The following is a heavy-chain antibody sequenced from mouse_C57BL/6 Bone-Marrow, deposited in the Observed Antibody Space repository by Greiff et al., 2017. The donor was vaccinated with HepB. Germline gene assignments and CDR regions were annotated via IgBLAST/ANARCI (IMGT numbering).Heavy chain of an antibody. V-gene: IGHV1-64*01. CDR3: ARKGRFLRSFDY. CDR1: GYTFTSYW. CDR2: IHPNSGST. D-gene: IGHD1-1*01. Sequence: QVQLQQPGAELVKPGASVKLSCKASGYTFTSYWMHWVKQRPGQGLEWIGMIHPNSGSTNYNEKFKSKATLTVDKSSSTAYMQLSSLTSEDSAVYDCARKGRFLRSFDYWGQGTTLTVSS. J-gene: IGHJ2*01.